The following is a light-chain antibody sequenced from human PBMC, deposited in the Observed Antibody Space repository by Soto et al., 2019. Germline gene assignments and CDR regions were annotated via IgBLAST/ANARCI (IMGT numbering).Light chain of an antibody. CDR2: GTS. CDR3: QQFYSPVLS. J-gene: IGKJ4*01. V-gene: IGKV1-39*01. Sequence: DVQMTQSPSSLSASIGDRVTLTCRASQNIAEFLNWYQVKSDKGPKLLIYGTSTLQSGVPSRFSGRGSGTEFTLTISNLHPEDFAVYYCQQFYSPVLSFGGGTRVELK. CDR1: QNIAEF.